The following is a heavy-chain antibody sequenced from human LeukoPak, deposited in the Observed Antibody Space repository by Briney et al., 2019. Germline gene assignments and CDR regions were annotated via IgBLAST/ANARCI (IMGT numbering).Heavy chain of an antibody. D-gene: IGHD5-12*01. CDR2: INHSGST. Sequence: SETLSLTCAVYGGSFSGYYWSWIRQPPGKGLEWIGEINHSGSTNYNPSLKSRVTISVDTPKNQFSLKLSSVTAADTAVYYCARVRYSGYDYDTRYYFDYWGQGTLVTVSS. J-gene: IGHJ4*02. V-gene: IGHV4-34*01. CDR3: ARVRYSGYDYDTRYYFDY. CDR1: GGSFSGYY.